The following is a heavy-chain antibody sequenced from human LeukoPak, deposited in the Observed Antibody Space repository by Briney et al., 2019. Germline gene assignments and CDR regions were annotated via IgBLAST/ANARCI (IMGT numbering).Heavy chain of an antibody. V-gene: IGHV4-59*01. Sequence: ETLSLTCTVSGGSISTYYWSWIRQPPGKGLEWIGYIYYSGSTNYNPSLKSRVTISVDTSKNQFSLQVSSVTAADSAVYYCARTIHRAYYYYYYMDVWGKGTTVTVSS. J-gene: IGHJ6*03. D-gene: IGHD5-24*01. CDR2: IYYSGST. CDR1: GGSISTYY. CDR3: ARTIHRAYYYYYYMDV.